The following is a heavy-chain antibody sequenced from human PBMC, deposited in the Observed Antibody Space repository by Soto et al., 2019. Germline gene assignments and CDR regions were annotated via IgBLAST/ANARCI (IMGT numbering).Heavy chain of an antibody. CDR1: GFTLTNNG. V-gene: IGHV3-30*18. Sequence: QVQLLESGGGVVQPGRSLRLSCVASGFTLTNNGMHWVRQAPGQGLEWVAVISSDGSSCYYGDSVRGRFTISRDTSKNTLFLEMNSLTTADTAVYYCAKDRGLAESGTWSHYYYGMDVWGQGTSVTVS. CDR3: AKDRGLAESGTWSHYYYGMDV. D-gene: IGHD1-26*01. J-gene: IGHJ6*02. CDR2: ISSDGSSC.